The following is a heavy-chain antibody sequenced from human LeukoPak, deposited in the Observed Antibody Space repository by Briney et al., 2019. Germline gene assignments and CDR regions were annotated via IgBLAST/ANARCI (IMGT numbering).Heavy chain of an antibody. CDR1: GFTFTSYK. CDR2: ISTSSSYI. Sequence: GGCLRLSCAAAGFTFTSYKLNWVRQATGKGLEWVSSISTSSSYIYYADSVKGRFTISRDNAKNSLYLQMNSLRAEDTAVYYCARGRWSFDYWGQGTLVTVSS. V-gene: IGHV3-21*01. D-gene: IGHD5-24*01. CDR3: ARGRWSFDY. J-gene: IGHJ4*02.